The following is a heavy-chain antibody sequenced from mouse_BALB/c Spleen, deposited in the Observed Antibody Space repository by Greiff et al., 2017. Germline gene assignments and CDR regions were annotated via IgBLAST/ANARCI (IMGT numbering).Heavy chain of an antibody. CDR2: ISYSGST. J-gene: IGHJ4*01. CDR3: ARYGGDLFYAMDY. Sequence: EVQRVESGPSLVKPSQTLSLTCSVTGDSITSGYWNWIRKFPGNKLEYMGYISYSGSTYYNPSLKSRISITRDTSKNQYYLQLNSVTTEDTATYYCARYGGDLFYAMDYWGQGTSVTVSS. D-gene: IGHD3-3*01. V-gene: IGHV3-8*02. CDR1: GDSITSGY.